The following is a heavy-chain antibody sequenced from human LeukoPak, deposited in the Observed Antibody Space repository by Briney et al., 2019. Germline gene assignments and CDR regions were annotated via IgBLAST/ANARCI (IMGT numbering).Heavy chain of an antibody. CDR3: ARVGDGHSVNYLDS. J-gene: IGHJ4*02. V-gene: IGHV3-48*02. CDR1: GFTFSFYG. Sequence: GGSLRLSCAASGFTFSFYGMTWVRQAPGKGLEWVSYISSGATTVYYADSVMGRFTVPRDNANNSLYLQMNSLRDEDTAMFYCARVGDGHSVNYLDSWGQGTLVTVSS. CDR2: ISSGATTV. D-gene: IGHD5-24*01.